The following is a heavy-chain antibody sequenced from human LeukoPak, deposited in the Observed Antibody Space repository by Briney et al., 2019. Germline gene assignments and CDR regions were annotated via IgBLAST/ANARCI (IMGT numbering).Heavy chain of an antibody. V-gene: IGHV3-53*01. CDR3: ARGCSSADY. D-gene: IGHD6-6*01. Sequence: GGSLRLSCAASGLNVSTNNMTWVRQAPGKGLEWVSVIYRGGSTLNANSVKGRFTISRDSSRNTLFLQMNSLRAEDTAVYYCARGCSSADYWGQGTLVTVSS. J-gene: IGHJ4*02. CDR2: IYRGGST. CDR1: GLNVSTNN.